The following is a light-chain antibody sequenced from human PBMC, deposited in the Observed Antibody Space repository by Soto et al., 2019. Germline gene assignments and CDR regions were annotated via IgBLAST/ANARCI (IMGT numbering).Light chain of an antibody. CDR2: DVS. V-gene: IGLV2-14*01. CDR3: SSYTSSSTLEGYV. Sequence: QSVLTQPASVSGSPGQSITISCTGTSSDVGGYNYVSWYQQHPGKATKLMIYDVSNRPSGVSNRFSGSKSGNTASLTISGLQAEDEADYYCSSYTSSSTLEGYVFGTGTKVTVL. CDR1: SSDVGGYNY. J-gene: IGLJ1*01.